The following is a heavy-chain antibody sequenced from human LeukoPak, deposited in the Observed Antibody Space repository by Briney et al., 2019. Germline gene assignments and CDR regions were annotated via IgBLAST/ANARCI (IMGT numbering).Heavy chain of an antibody. CDR2: INHSGST. Sequence: SETLSLTCAVYGGSFSGYYWSWIRQPPGKGLEWIGEINHSGSTNYNPSLKSRVTISVDTSKNQFSLKLSSVTAADTAVYYCARDPCSSGYYCGPHFDYWGQGTLVTVSS. D-gene: IGHD3-22*01. J-gene: IGHJ4*02. V-gene: IGHV4-34*01. CDR3: ARDPCSSGYYCGPHFDY. CDR1: GGSFSGYY.